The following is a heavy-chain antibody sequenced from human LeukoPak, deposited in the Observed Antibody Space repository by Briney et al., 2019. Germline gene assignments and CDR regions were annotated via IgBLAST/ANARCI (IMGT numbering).Heavy chain of an antibody. Sequence: SETLSLTCAVSGYSISSGYYWGWIRQPPGRGPEWIGSIYHTGSIYYNPSLKSRVTISVDTSKNQFSLKLSSVTAADTAVYYCARPSFGAPDFDYWGQGTLVTVSS. CDR3: ARPSFGAPDFDY. D-gene: IGHD3-3*01. J-gene: IGHJ4*02. V-gene: IGHV4-38-2*01. CDR2: IYHTGSI. CDR1: GYSISSGYY.